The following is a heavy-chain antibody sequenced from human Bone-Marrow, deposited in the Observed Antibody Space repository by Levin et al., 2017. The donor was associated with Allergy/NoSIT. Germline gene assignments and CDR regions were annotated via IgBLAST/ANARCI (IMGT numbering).Heavy chain of an antibody. V-gene: IGHV5-51*01. CDR1: GYYFPNYW. CDR2: IYPGDSDT. CDR3: ARHNSPVAATGGFDF. D-gene: IGHD2-15*01. J-gene: IGHJ4*02. Sequence: GESLKISCQGSGYYFPNYWIAWVRQMPGKGLEWVGIIYPGDSDTRFSPAFQGPVTFSVDQSINTAYLQWSSLKASDSAMYYCARHNSPVAATGGFDFWGQGTLVRVSS.